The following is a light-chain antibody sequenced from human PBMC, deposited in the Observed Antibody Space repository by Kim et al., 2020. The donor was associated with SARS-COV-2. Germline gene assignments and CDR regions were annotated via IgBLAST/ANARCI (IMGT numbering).Light chain of an antibody. J-gene: IGKJ2*03. CDR1: QTVLYNSNNKNY. CDR2: WAS. V-gene: IGKV4-1*01. Sequence: RANRNGKSSQTVLYNSNNKNYLAWYQQKPGQAPKLLIYWASIRESGVSDRFSGSGSETDFTLTISSLQAEDVAVYYCQQYYSTPPSFGQGTKLEI. CDR3: QQYYSTPPS.